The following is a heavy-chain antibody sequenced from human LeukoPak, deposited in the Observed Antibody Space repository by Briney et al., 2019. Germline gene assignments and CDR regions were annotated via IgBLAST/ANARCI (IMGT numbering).Heavy chain of an antibody. V-gene: IGHV3-23*01. J-gene: IGHJ4*02. CDR1: GFTFSRYA. CDR2: VSGSGDNT. D-gene: IGHD6-13*01. Sequence: GSLSLSCSASGFTFSRYAMTWVRQAPGKGPEWVSTVSGSGDNTYYADSVKGRFTISRDNSRNTVYLQMNSLRAEDTAVYYCAKGSLGSWYFFDSWGQGTLVTVSS. CDR3: AKGSLGSWYFFDS.